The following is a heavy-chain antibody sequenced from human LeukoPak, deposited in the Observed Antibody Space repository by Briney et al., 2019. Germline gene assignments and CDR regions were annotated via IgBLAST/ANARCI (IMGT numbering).Heavy chain of an antibody. V-gene: IGHV1-69*06. CDR2: IIPIFGTA. CDR3: ARTHCSSTSCFISSYGMDV. D-gene: IGHD2-2*01. J-gene: IGHJ6*04. CDR1: GGTFSSYA. Sequence: ASVKVSCKASGGTFSSYAISWLRQAPGQGLEWMGGIIPIFGTANYAQKFQGRVTITADKSTSTAYMELSSLRSEDTAVYYCARTHCSSTSCFISSYGMDVWGKGTTVTVSS.